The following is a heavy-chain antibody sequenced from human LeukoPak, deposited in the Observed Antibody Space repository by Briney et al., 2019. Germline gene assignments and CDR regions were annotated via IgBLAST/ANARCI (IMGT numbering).Heavy chain of an antibody. CDR3: SSGDAHAFDI. CDR2: INGDGSGT. CDR1: GFTFSSYW. Sequence: PGGSLRLSCAASGFTFSSYWMHWVRQAPEKGLVWVSRINGDGSGTSYADSVKGRFTVSRDNAKSTLYLQMNSLRAEDMAVYYCSSGDAHAFDIWGQGTMVTVSS. V-gene: IGHV3-74*01. D-gene: IGHD3-10*01. J-gene: IGHJ3*02.